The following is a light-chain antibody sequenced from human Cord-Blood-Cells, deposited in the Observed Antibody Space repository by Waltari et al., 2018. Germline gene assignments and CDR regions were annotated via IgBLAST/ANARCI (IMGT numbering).Light chain of an antibody. Sequence: QSALTQPASVSGSPGQSITISCPGTSSDVGGYNYVAWYQQHPGKAPKRMIYDVSNRPSGVSNRFSGSKSRNTASLAISGLPAEDEADYYCSSYTSSSTLVFGGGTKLTVL. CDR1: SSDVGGYNY. V-gene: IGLV2-14*01. CDR2: DVS. CDR3: SSYTSSSTLV. J-gene: IGLJ3*02.